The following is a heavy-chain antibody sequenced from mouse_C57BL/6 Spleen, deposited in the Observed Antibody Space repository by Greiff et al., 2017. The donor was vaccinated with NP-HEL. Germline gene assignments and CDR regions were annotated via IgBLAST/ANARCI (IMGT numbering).Heavy chain of an antibody. V-gene: IGHV1-52*01. CDR2: IDPSDSET. Sequence: QVQLQQPGAELVRPGSSVKLSCKASGYTFTSYWMHWVKQRPIQGLEWIGNIDPSDSETPYNQQFKDKATLTVDKSSSTAYMQLSSLTSEDSAVYYCARDGSSFAYWGQGTLVTVSA. CDR1: GYTFTSYW. D-gene: IGHD2-3*01. CDR3: ARDGSSFAY. J-gene: IGHJ3*01.